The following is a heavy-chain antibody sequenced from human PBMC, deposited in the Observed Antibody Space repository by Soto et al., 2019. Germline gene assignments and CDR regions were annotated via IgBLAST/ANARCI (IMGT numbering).Heavy chain of an antibody. V-gene: IGHV3-33*01. CDR3: ATTVHY. D-gene: IGHD4-4*01. CDR2: IWFDGSNK. CDR1: GFTFSSYG. J-gene: IGHJ4*02. Sequence: QVQLVESGGGVVQPGRSLRLSCAASGFTFSSYGMHWVRQAPGKGLEWVAVIWFDGSNKFYADSVKGRFTISSDNSKNTVSLQMNSLREEDSAAYYCATTVHYWGQGTLVTVSS.